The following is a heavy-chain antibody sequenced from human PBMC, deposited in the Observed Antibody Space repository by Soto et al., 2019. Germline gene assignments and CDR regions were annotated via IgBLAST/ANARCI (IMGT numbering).Heavy chain of an antibody. CDR3: ARDRGVAPPVAGNTHYYSYMGV. D-gene: IGHD6-19*01. Sequence: QDQLVQSGVEVKKPGASVKVSCQASGYSFTNYGITWVRQAPGQGVEWMGWISAYNGNTNYAQKFQGRVTMTTDAATSTAYLELRSQRSDGTAVYYCARDRGVAPPVAGNTHYYSYMGVWGKGTTVTVSS. CDR2: ISAYNGNT. V-gene: IGHV1-18*01. CDR1: GYSFTNYG. J-gene: IGHJ6*03.